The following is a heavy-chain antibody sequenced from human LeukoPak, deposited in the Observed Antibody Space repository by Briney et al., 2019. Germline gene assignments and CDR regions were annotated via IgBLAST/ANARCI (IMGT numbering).Heavy chain of an antibody. CDR1: GGSFSGYY. J-gene: IGHJ3*02. CDR3: ASTPFDAFDI. V-gene: IGHV4-34*01. Sequence: PSETLSLTCAVYGGSFSGYYWSWIRQPPGKGLEWIGSIYYSGSTYYNPSLKSRVTISVDTSKNQFSLKLSSVTAADTAVYYCASTPFDAFDIWGQGTMVTVSS. CDR2: IYYSGST.